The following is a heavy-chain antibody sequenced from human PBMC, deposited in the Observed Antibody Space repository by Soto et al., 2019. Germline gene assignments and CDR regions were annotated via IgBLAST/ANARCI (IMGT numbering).Heavy chain of an antibody. CDR1: GFTFRNYG. Sequence: GGSLRLSCAASGFTFRNYGMNWVRQAPGKGLEWVSYIGIGSSTKYYADSVKGRFTISRDNAKNSLYLQMNSLRDEDTAVYYCAREAHYINWFDPWGQGTLVTVSS. D-gene: IGHD4-4*01. CDR2: IGIGSSTK. J-gene: IGHJ5*02. CDR3: AREAHYINWFDP. V-gene: IGHV3-48*02.